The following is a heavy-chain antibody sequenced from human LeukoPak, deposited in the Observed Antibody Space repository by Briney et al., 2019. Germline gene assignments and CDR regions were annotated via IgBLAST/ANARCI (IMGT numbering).Heavy chain of an antibody. Sequence: GGSLRLSCAASGFTFSSYGMHWVRQAPGKGLEWVAFIRYDGSNKYYADSVKGRFTISRDNSKNTLYLQMNSLRAEDTAVYYCASVAYYGSGSLLGPHPNWFDPWGQGTLVTVSS. V-gene: IGHV3-30*02. D-gene: IGHD3-10*01. CDR1: GFTFSSYG. CDR2: IRYDGSNK. CDR3: ASVAYYGSGSLLGPHPNWFDP. J-gene: IGHJ5*02.